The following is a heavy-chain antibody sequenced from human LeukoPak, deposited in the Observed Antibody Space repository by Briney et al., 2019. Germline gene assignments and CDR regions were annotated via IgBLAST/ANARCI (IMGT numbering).Heavy chain of an antibody. CDR1: GGSISSGGYS. V-gene: IGHV4-30-4*07. CDR2: IYYSGST. CDR3: ARHGYYYDSSGYYVLYYYYYMDV. Sequence: PSETLSLTCAVSGGSISSGGYSWSWIRQPPGKGLEWIGYIYYSGSTYYNPSLKSRVTISVDTSKNQFSLKLSSVTAADTAVYYCARHGYYYDSSGYYVLYYYYYMDVWGKGTTVTISS. J-gene: IGHJ6*03. D-gene: IGHD3-22*01.